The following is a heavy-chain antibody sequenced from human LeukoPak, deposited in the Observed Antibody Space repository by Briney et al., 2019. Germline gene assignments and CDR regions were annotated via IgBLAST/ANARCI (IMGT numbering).Heavy chain of an antibody. CDR2: ISYEGSNK. V-gene: IGHV3-30*18. J-gene: IGHJ3*02. D-gene: IGHD3-22*01. Sequence: PGRSLRLSCAASGFTFSSYGMHWVRQAPGKGLEWVAVISYEGSNKYYADSVKGRFTISRDKSKNTLYLQMNSLRAEDTAVCYCAKDPSGVYDSSGYYYGRWAFDIWGQGTMVTVSS. CDR1: GFTFSSYG. CDR3: AKDPSGVYDSSGYYYGRWAFDI.